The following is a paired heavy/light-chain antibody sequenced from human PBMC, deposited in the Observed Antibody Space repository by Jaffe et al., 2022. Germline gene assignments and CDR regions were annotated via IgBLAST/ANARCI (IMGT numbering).Light chain of an antibody. Sequence: QSVLTQPPSVSGAPGQRVTISCTGSSSNIGAGFDVHWYQQLPGTAPKLLIYGNNNRPSGVPDRFSGSKSGTSASLAITGLQAEDEADYYCHSYDKSLSGFWVFGGGTKLTVL. CDR3: HSYDKSLSGFWV. V-gene: IGLV1-40*01. CDR1: SSNIGAGFD. CDR2: GNN. J-gene: IGLJ3*02.
Heavy chain of an antibody. D-gene: IGHD3-9*01. V-gene: IGHV1-18*01. CDR1: GYTFTNYG. CDR3: ARDMLKWDRVLTGYTNWFDP. Sequence: QVQLVQSGDEVKQPGASVKVSCKASGYTFTNYGISWVRQAPGQGLEWMGYISAYNGNTNYAQKLRGRVTMTTDTSTRTAHMELRSLRSDDTAVYYCARDMLKWDRVLTGYTNWFDPWGQGTLVTVSS. J-gene: IGHJ5*02. CDR2: ISAYNGNT.